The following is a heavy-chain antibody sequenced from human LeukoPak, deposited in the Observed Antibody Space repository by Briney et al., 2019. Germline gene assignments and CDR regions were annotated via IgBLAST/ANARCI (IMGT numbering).Heavy chain of an antibody. V-gene: IGHV3-30*04. J-gene: IGHJ3*02. CDR1: RFSFSSYA. CDR3: ARASRGEYCSSTSCYLFGDAFDI. Sequence: GGSLRLSCAASRFSFSSYAMHWVRQAPGKGLEWVAVISYDGSNKYYADSVKGRLTIPRDNSKNTLYLQMNSLRAEDTAVYYCARASRGEYCSSTSCYLFGDAFDIWGQGTMVTVSS. CDR2: ISYDGSNK. D-gene: IGHD2-2*01.